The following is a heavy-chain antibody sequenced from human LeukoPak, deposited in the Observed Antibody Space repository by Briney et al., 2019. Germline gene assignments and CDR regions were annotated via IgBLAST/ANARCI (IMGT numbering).Heavy chain of an antibody. D-gene: IGHD5-18*01. CDR1: GFTFSSYD. V-gene: IGHV3-33*08. J-gene: IGHJ4*02. Sequence: GGSLRLSCAASGFTFSSYDMHWVRQAPGKGLEWVAVIWYDGSNKYYADSVKGRFTISRDNSKNTLYLQTNSLRAEDTAVYYCAREAGYSYGYVSYFDYWGQGTLVTVSS. CDR2: IWYDGSNK. CDR3: AREAGYSYGYVSYFDY.